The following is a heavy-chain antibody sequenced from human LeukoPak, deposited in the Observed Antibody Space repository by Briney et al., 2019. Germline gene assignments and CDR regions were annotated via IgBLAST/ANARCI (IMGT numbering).Heavy chain of an antibody. CDR3: ARDIHLYDV. D-gene: IGHD2-2*02. J-gene: IGHJ6*02. CDR1: GGSIRSYF. CDR2: IYYSGST. V-gene: IGHV4-59*01. Sequence: SETLSLTCTVSGGSIRSYFWSWIRQPPGKGLEWIGYIYYSGSTNYNPSLKSRVTISVDTSKNQFSLKLSSVTAADTAVYYCARDIHLYDVWGQGTTVTVSS.